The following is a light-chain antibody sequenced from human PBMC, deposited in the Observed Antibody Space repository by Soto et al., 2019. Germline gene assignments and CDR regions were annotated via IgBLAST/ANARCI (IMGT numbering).Light chain of an antibody. CDR2: DVS. Sequence: QSALTQPASVSGSPGQSITISCTGTSSDVGGYNYVSWYQQHPGKAPKLMIYDVSNRPSGVSNRFFGSKSGNTASLTISGLQAEDEADYYCSSYTSISRLVFGGGTKLTVL. V-gene: IGLV2-14*01. CDR3: SSYTSISRLV. J-gene: IGLJ2*01. CDR1: SSDVGGYNY.